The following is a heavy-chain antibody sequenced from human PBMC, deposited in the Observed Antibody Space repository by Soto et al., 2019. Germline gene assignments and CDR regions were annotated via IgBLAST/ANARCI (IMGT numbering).Heavy chain of an antibody. CDR1: GYSFTSYW. CDR3: ARPGYSYGFDLDY. V-gene: IGHV5-51*01. D-gene: IGHD5-18*01. J-gene: IGHJ4*02. Sequence: PGESLKISCKGSGYSFTSYWIGWVRQMPGKGLEWMGIIYPGDSDTRYSPSFQGQVTISADKSISTAYLQWSSPKASDTAMYYCARPGYSYGFDLDYWGQGTLVTVSS. CDR2: IYPGDSDT.